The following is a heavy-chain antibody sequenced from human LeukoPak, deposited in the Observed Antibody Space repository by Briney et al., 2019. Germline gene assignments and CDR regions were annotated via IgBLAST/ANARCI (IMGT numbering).Heavy chain of an antibody. CDR1: GFTFRSYW. Sequence: GGSLKLSCTASGFTFRSYWMSWVRQAPGKGHEWVVNIKQAGSEKYYGDSVKGRFTIARDNAENSLYLQMNSLRAEDTAVYYCARARGFFDYWGQGTLVTVTS. CDR2: IKQAGSEK. V-gene: IGHV3-7*02. CDR3: ARARGFFDY. D-gene: IGHD3-10*01. J-gene: IGHJ4*02.